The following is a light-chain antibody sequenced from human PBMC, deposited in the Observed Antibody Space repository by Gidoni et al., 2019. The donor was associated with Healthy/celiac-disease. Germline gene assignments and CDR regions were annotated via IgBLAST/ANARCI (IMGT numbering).Light chain of an antibody. V-gene: IGKV3D-15*01. CDR2: GAS. Sequence: EIVMTQSPATLSVSPGERATLSCRASQSVSSNLAWYQQKPGQAPRLLIYGASTRATGIPARFSGSGSGTEFTLTISSLQSEDFAVYSCQQYNNWPPGLYTFGQXTKLEIK. J-gene: IGKJ2*01. CDR1: QSVSSN. CDR3: QQYNNWPPGLYT.